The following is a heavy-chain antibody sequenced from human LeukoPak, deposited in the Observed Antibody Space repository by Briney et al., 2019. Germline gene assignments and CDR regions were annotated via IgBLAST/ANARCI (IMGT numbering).Heavy chain of an antibody. CDR1: GDSVSNKNTA. V-gene: IGHV6-1*01. CDR2: TYYRSKWYN. J-gene: IGHJ4*02. D-gene: IGHD3-22*01. CDR3: ARDINYYDSSGYPYYFDY. Sequence: SQTLSLTCAISGDSVSNKNTAWNWIRQSPSRGLEWLGRTYYRSKWYNDYAVSVKSRITINPGTSKNQFSLQLNSVTPEDTAVYYCARDINYYDSSGYPYYFDYWGQGTLVTVSS.